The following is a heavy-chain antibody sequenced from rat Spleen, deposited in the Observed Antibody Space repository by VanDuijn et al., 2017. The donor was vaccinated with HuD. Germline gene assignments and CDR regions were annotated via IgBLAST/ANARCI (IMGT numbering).Heavy chain of an antibody. CDR1: GFTFSKYW. CDR2: IFYDGSST. J-gene: IGHJ4*01. Sequence: EVQLVETGGGLVQPGRSLKLSCVASGFTFSKYWMYWVRRAPGKGLEWVATIFYDGSSTYYRESVKGRFTISRDNAKSSLYLQMDSLRSEDTATYYCGRTSLQWFRMDAWGQGTSLTVSS. D-gene: IGHD1-1*01. CDR3: GRTSLQWFRMDA. V-gene: IGHV5-29*01.